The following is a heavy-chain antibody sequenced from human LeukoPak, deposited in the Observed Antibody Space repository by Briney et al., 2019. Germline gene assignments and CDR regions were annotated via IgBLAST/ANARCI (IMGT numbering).Heavy chain of an antibody. J-gene: IGHJ6*02. CDR2: MNPNSGNT. D-gene: IGHD4-17*01. Sequence: ASVKVSCKASGYTFTSYDINWVRQATGQGLEWMGWMNPNSGNTGYAQKFQGRVTMTRNTSISTAYMELNSLRSEDTAVYYCARGAGLRNQDGMDVWGQGTTVTVSS. V-gene: IGHV1-8*01. CDR1: GYTFTSYD. CDR3: ARGAGLRNQDGMDV.